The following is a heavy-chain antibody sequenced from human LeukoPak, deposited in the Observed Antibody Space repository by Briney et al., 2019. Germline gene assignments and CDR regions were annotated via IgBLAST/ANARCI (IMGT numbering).Heavy chain of an antibody. J-gene: IGHJ4*02. CDR3: STYYFDSSGYLTGFDY. CDR1: GGSISGSSWF. V-gene: IGHV4-39*01. Sequence: PSETLSLTCTVSGGSISGSSWFWGWSRQPPGKGLEWIGSVSSGGTTYYNPSLKSRVTISVGTSKTQLSLKLSTVTAADTAIYYCSTYYFDSSGYLTGFDYWGQGTLVTVSS. CDR2: VSSGGTT. D-gene: IGHD3-22*01.